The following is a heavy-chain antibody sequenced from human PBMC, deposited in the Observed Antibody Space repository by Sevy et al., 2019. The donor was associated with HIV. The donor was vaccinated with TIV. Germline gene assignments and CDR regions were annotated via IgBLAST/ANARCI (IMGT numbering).Heavy chain of an antibody. Sequence: GGSLRLSCAASGFTFSSYGMHWVRQAPGKGLEWVAVISYDGSNKYYADSVKGRFTISRDNSKNTLYLQMNSLRAEDTAVYYCAKAQGSSGWYQNWFDPWGQRTLVTVSS. CDR1: GFTFSSYG. D-gene: IGHD6-19*01. CDR3: AKAQGSSGWYQNWFDP. J-gene: IGHJ5*02. CDR2: ISYDGSNK. V-gene: IGHV3-30*18.